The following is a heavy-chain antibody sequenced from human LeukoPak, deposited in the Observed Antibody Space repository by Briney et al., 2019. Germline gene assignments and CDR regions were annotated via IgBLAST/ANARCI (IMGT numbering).Heavy chain of an antibody. Sequence: SETLSLTCTVSGGSISSYYWSWIRQPPGKGLEWIGYINYSENTNYNPSLKSRVTISLDTSKSQFSLNLSSVTAADTAVYHCARDARTTTAFDIWGQGKMVTVSA. J-gene: IGHJ3*02. CDR1: GGSISSYY. D-gene: IGHD1-1*01. CDR3: ARDARTTTAFDI. V-gene: IGHV4-59*01. CDR2: INYSENT.